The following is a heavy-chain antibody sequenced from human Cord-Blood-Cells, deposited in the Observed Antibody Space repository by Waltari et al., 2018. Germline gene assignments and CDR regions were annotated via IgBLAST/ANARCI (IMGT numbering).Heavy chain of an antibody. Sequence: QVQLVQSGAEVKKPGASVKVSCKVSGYTLTEFSMHWVRQAPGKGLEWMGGLDPEDGETIYGQKFQGRVTMTEDTSTDTAYMELSSLRSEDTAVYYCATGLGSIAARLAFDYWGQGTLVTVSS. CDR2: LDPEDGET. D-gene: IGHD6-6*01. J-gene: IGHJ4*02. V-gene: IGHV1-24*01. CDR3: ATGLGSIAARLAFDY. CDR1: GYTLTEFS.